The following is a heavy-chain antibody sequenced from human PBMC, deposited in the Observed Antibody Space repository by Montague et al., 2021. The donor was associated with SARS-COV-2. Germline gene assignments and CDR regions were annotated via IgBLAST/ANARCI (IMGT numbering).Heavy chain of an antibody. D-gene: IGHD3-9*01. Sequence: SETLSLTYTVSGGSISTYYWNWIRQFPGKGLEWIGYIDYSGSTNYNPSLQSRVIISVDRSKIQFSLKLNSVTAADTAIYYCARLPYDNSYGMDVWGQGTTVTVSS. CDR3: ARLPYDNSYGMDV. V-gene: IGHV4-59*01. CDR2: IDYSGST. J-gene: IGHJ6*02. CDR1: GGSISTYY.